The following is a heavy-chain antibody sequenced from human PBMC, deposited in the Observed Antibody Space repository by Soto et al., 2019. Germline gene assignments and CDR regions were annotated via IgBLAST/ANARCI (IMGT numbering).Heavy chain of an antibody. Sequence: GGSLRLSCAASGFTFSSYAMSWVRQAPGKGLEWVSAISGSGGSTYYADSVKGRLTISRDNSKNTLYLQMNSLRAEDTAVYYCAKDKDGYKNFDYWGQGTLVTVSS. CDR1: GFTFSSYA. D-gene: IGHD5-12*01. J-gene: IGHJ4*02. V-gene: IGHV3-23*01. CDR3: AKDKDGYKNFDY. CDR2: ISGSGGST.